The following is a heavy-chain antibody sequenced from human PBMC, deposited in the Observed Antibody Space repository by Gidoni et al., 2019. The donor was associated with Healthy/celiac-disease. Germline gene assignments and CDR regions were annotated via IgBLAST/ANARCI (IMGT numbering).Heavy chain of an antibody. Sequence: QVQLQESGPGLVKPSQTLSLTCTVSGGSISSGGYYWSWIRQHPGKGLEWIGYIYYSGSTYYNPSLKSRVTISVDTSKNQFSLKLSSVTAADTAVYYCARDAQGSGWRGAFDIWGQGTMVTVSS. CDR2: IYYSGST. CDR3: ARDAQGSGWRGAFDI. V-gene: IGHV4-31*03. CDR1: GGSISSGGYY. J-gene: IGHJ3*02. D-gene: IGHD6-19*01.